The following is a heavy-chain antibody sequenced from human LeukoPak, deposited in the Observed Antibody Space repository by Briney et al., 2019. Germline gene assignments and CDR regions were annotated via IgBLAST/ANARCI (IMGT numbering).Heavy chain of an antibody. CDR1: GFTFSGYD. CDR2: ISGSGDST. J-gene: IGHJ4*02. CDR3: SNARKDIVVVVAASFCGGASHHIPLDY. D-gene: IGHD2-15*01. V-gene: IGHV3-23*01. Sequence: GGSLSLSCAASGFTFSGYDMSWVRQAPGRGVEWVSSISGSGDSTYYADSVKGRFTMSRDNSKNTLYLQMNSLRAEDSAVYYVSNARKDIVVVVAASFCGGASHHIPLDYWGQGTLVTVSS.